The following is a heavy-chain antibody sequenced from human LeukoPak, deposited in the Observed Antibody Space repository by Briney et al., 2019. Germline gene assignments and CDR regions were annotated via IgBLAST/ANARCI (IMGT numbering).Heavy chain of an antibody. V-gene: IGHV3-30-3*01. CDR2: ISYDGSNK. CDR1: GFTFSSYA. J-gene: IGHJ6*02. CDR3: AREYGMDV. Sequence: GGSLRLSCAASGFTFSSYAMHWVRQAPGKGLEWVAVISYDGSNKYYADSVKGQFTISRDNSKNTLYLQMNSLRAEDTAVYYCAREYGMDVWGQGTTVTVSS.